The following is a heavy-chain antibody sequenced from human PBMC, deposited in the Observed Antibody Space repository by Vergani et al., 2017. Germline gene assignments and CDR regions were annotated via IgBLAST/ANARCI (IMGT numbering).Heavy chain of an antibody. D-gene: IGHD3-22*01. CDR2: IYTSGST. J-gene: IGHJ2*01. Sequence: QVQLQESGPGLVKPSQTLSLTCTVSGGSISSGSYYWSWIRQPAGKGLEWIGRIYTSGSTNYNPSLKSRVTISVDTSKNQFSLKLSSVNAADTAVYYCARDLMAYYYDSSGSTLYWYFDLWGRGTLVTVSS. V-gene: IGHV4-61*02. CDR3: ARDLMAYYYDSSGSTLYWYFDL. CDR1: GGSISSGSYY.